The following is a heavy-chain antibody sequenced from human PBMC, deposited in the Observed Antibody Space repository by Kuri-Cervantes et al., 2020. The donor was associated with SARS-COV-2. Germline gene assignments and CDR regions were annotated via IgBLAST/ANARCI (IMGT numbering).Heavy chain of an antibody. CDR1: GFTFSSYA. J-gene: IGHJ4*02. CDR3: AKKFESSGIAAAGTEMYFDY. V-gene: IGHV3-23*01. D-gene: IGHD6-13*01. CDR2: ISGSGGST. Sequence: GGSLRLSCAVSGFTFSSYAMSWVRQAPGKGLEWVSAISGSGGSTYYADSVKGRFTISRDNSKNTLYLQMNSLRAEDTAVYYCAKKFESSGIAAAGTEMYFDYWGQGTLVTVSS.